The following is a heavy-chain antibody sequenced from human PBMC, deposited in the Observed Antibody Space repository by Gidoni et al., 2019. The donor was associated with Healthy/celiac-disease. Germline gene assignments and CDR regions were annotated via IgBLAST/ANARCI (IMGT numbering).Heavy chain of an antibody. D-gene: IGHD7-27*01. CDR3: ARDFEDPRNYYYGMDV. CDR1: GFTFSSYA. CDR2: ISYDGSNK. Sequence: QVQLVESGGGVVQPGRSLRLSCAASGFTFSSYAMHWVRQAPGKGLEWVAVISYDGSNKYYADSVKGRFTISRDNSKNTLYLQMNSLRAEDTAVYYCARDFEDPRNYYYGMDVWGQGTTVTVSS. J-gene: IGHJ6*02. V-gene: IGHV3-30-3*01.